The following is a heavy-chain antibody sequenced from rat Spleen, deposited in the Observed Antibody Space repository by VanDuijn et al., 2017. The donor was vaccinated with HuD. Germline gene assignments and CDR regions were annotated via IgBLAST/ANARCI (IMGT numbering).Heavy chain of an antibody. J-gene: IGHJ2*01. V-gene: IGHV5S10*01. Sequence: EVQLVESGGGLVQPGRSLKLSCAASGFTFSDYNMAWVCQAPKKGLEWVATILYDGSRTYYRDSVKGRFTISRDNAKRTLYLQMDSLRSEDTATYYCATRFYDGSFDYWGQGVMVTVSS. CDR2: ILYDGSRT. CDR3: ATRFYDGSFDY. D-gene: IGHD1-12*02. CDR1: GFTFSDYN.